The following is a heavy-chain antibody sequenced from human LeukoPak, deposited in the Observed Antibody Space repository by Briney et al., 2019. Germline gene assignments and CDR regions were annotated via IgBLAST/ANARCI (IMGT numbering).Heavy chain of an antibody. CDR1: GGSIRSTNW. Sequence: SETLSLTCGVSGGSIRSTNWWSWVRQPSRQGLEWIGEISLSGQTNFNPSLNGRVTMSLDESRNQLSLTLTSVTAADTAIYYCSRESGAFCPFGYWGQGTLLIVPP. CDR3: SRESGAFCPFGY. J-gene: IGHJ4*02. V-gene: IGHV4/OR15-8*02. CDR2: ISLSGQT. D-gene: IGHD1-26*01.